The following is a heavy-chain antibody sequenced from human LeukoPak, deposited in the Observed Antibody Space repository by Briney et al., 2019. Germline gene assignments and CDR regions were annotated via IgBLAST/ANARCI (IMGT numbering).Heavy chain of an antibody. CDR3: ARDRVLRFLEWPKYAFDI. CDR2: ISAYNGNT. CDR1: GYTFTNYG. D-gene: IGHD3-3*01. Sequence: GASVKVSCKASGYTFTNYGISWVRQAPGQGLEWMGWISAYNGNTNYAQNLQGRVTMTTDTSTSTAYMELRSLRSDDTAVYYCARDRVLRFLEWPKYAFDIWGQGTMVTVSS. V-gene: IGHV1-18*01. J-gene: IGHJ3*02.